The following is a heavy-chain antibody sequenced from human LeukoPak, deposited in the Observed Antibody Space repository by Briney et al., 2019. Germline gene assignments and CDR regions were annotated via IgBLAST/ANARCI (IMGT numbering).Heavy chain of an antibody. J-gene: IGHJ4*02. Sequence: PAGSLRLSCAASGFTFSNYWMHWVRQAPGKGLVWVSLIYGDGTTTTYADSVKGRFTISRDNGKNTLYLQMNSLTVEDTAVYYCVRDETGTTPLDYWGQGTLVSVSS. CDR1: GFTFSNYW. D-gene: IGHD1-1*01. CDR2: IYGDGTTT. V-gene: IGHV3-74*01. CDR3: VRDETGTTPLDY.